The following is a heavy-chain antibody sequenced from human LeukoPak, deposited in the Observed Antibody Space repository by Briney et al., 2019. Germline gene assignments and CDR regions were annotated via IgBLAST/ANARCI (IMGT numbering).Heavy chain of an antibody. CDR2: IYSGGST. Sequence: GGSLRLSCAASGFTFRSYAMSWVRQAPGKGLEWVSVIYSGGSTYYADSVKGRFTISRDNSKNTVDLQMNSLRAEDTAVYYCARGHDYDSSVAYWGQGTLVTVSS. V-gene: IGHV3-66*01. CDR3: ARGHDYDSSVAY. CDR1: GFTFRSYA. D-gene: IGHD3-22*01. J-gene: IGHJ4*02.